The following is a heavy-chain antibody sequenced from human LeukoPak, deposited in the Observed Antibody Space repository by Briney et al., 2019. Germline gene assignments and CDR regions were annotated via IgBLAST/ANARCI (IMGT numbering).Heavy chain of an antibody. V-gene: IGHV4-61*02. J-gene: IGHJ6*03. Sequence: SETLSLTCTVSGGSISSGSYYWSWIRQPAGKGLEWIGRVYTSGSTNYNPSLKSRVTISVDTSKNQFSLKLSSVTAADTAVYYCARDQVGYYYYYYMDVWGKGTTVTVSS. CDR1: GGSISSGSYY. CDR3: ARDQVGYYYYYYMDV. CDR2: VYTSGST. D-gene: IGHD1-26*01.